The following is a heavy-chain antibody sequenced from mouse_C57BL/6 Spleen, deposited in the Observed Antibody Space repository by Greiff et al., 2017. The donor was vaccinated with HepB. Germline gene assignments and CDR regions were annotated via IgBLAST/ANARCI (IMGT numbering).Heavy chain of an antibody. CDR2: ILPGSGST. V-gene: IGHV1-9*01. D-gene: IGHD4-1*01. CDR1: GYTFTGYW. J-gene: IGHJ3*01. CDR3: AKLGLAY. Sequence: QVQLQQSGAELMKPGASVKLSCKATGYTFTGYWIEWVKQRPGHGLEWIGEILPGSGSTNYNEKFKGNATFTADTSSNTAYMQLSSLTTEDSAIYYCAKLGLAYWGQGTLVTVSA.